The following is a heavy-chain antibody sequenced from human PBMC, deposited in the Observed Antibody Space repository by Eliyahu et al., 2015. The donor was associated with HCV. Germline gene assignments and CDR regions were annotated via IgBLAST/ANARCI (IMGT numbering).Heavy chain of an antibody. V-gene: IGHV3-30-3*01. D-gene: IGHD1-26*01. Sequence: QVQLVESGGGVVQPGMSLRLSCVASGFSFGTHAMHWVRQAPGKGLEWVAVILSDGTNDRYRDSVKGRFTISRDNSKNTLYLQMNSLKGEDTSVYYCAKDRDGSYAIDYLGQGTLVTVSS. CDR2: ILSDGTND. CDR1: GFSFGTHA. J-gene: IGHJ4*02. CDR3: AKDRDGSYAIDY.